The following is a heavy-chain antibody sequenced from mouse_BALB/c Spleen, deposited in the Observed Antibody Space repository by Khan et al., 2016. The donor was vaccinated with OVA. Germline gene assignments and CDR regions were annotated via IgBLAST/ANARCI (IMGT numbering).Heavy chain of an antibody. J-gene: IGHJ4*01. CDR3: DRFYDGYYYTVDY. D-gene: IGHD2-3*01. V-gene: IGHV2-9*02. CDR1: GFSLTSYG. CDR2: IWAGGST. Sequence: VQLEESGPGLVAPSQSLSITCTVSGFSLTSYGVHWVRQPPGKGLEWLGVIWAGGSTNYNSALLSRLSICNENSTSQVFLIRNRLQTDDTAMYDWDRFYDGYYYTVDYWGQGTSVTVSS.